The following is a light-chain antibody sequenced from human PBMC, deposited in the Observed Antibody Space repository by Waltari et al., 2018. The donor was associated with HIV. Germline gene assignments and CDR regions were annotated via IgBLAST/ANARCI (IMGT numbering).Light chain of an antibody. CDR3: QQSGTSRRT. J-gene: IGKJ1*01. Sequence: EIVLTQPPGTLSLSPGERATLFCRASESVTSSYLAWYQQKPGQAPRLLIYGASSRATGIPDRFSGSGSGTDFTLTISRLEPEDFAVYYCQQSGTSRRTFGQGTKVEIK. CDR2: GAS. V-gene: IGKV3-20*01. CDR1: ESVTSSY.